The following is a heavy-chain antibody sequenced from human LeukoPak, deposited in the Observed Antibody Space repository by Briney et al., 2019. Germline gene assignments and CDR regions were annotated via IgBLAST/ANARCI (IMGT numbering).Heavy chain of an antibody. J-gene: IGHJ4*02. Sequence: GGSLRLSCAASGFTFSSYAMSWVRQAPGKGLEWVSAISGSGGSTYYTDSVKGQFTISRDNSKNTLYLQVNSLRAEDTAVYYCAKNRRVVIPFDYWGQGTLVTVSS. D-gene: IGHD3-16*02. CDR3: AKNRRVVIPFDY. CDR2: ISGSGGST. CDR1: GFTFSSYA. V-gene: IGHV3-23*01.